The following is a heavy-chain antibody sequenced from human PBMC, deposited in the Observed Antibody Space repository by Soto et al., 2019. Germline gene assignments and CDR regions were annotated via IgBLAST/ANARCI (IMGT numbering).Heavy chain of an antibody. J-gene: IGHJ4*02. CDR1: GGSISSGGYY. CDR2: IYYSGST. Sequence: SETLSLTCTVSGGSISSGGYYWSWIRQHPGKGLEWIGYIYYSGSTYYNPSLKSRVTISVDTSKNQFSLKLSSVTAADTAVYYCARDLWSGYQDWGQGTLVTVSS. CDR3: ARDLWSGYQD. V-gene: IGHV4-31*03. D-gene: IGHD3-3*01.